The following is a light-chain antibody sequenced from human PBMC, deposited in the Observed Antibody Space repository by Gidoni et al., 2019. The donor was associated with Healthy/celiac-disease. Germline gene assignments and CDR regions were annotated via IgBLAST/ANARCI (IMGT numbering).Light chain of an antibody. Sequence: EIVLTQSPGTLSLSPGERATLSCRASQSVSSSYLAWYQQKPGQAPRLLIYGASSRATGIPDRFSGSGSGTDFTLTISRLEPEDFAVYYCQQYGSSPLTFGGXTKVELK. J-gene: IGKJ4*01. CDR2: GAS. CDR3: QQYGSSPLT. V-gene: IGKV3-20*01. CDR1: QSVSSSY.